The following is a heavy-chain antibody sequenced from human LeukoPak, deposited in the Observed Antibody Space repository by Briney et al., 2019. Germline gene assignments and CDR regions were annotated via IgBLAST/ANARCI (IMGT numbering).Heavy chain of an antibody. V-gene: IGHV3-23*01. CDR3: AKTRPLDSSSWSHGDY. J-gene: IGHJ4*02. D-gene: IGHD6-13*01. CDR2: ISTSGGST. Sequence: PGGSLRLSCAASGFTFSSYAMNWVRQAPGKGLEWVSGISTSGGSTYYADSVKGRLTISRDNSKNTLYLQMNSLRAEDTAVYYCAKTRPLDSSSWSHGDYWGQGTLVTVSS. CDR1: GFTFSSYA.